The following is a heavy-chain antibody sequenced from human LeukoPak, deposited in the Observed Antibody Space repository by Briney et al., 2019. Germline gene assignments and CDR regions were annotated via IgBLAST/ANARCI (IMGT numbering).Heavy chain of an antibody. CDR3: ARAGAFTMVRGVMNYFDY. CDR2: INHSGST. V-gene: IGHV4-34*01. Sequence: SETLSLTCAVYGGSFSGYYWSWIRQPRGKGLEWIGEINHSGSTNYNPSLKSRVTISVDTSKNQFSLKLSSVTAADMAVYYCARAGAFTMVRGVMNYFDYWGQGTLVTVSS. D-gene: IGHD3-10*01. CDR1: GGSFSGYY. J-gene: IGHJ4*02.